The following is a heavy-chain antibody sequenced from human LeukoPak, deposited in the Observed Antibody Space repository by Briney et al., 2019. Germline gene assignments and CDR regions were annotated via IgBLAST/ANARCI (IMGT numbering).Heavy chain of an antibody. V-gene: IGHV1-2*06. J-gene: IGHJ3*02. CDR2: INPNSGGT. D-gene: IGHD3-10*01. CDR1: GGTFSSYA. CDR3: ARDRRAYGSGSSAFDI. Sequence: DSVKVSCKASGGTFSSYAISWVRQAPGQGLEWMGRINPNSGGTNYAQKFQGRVTMTRDTSISTAYMELSRLRSDDTAVYYCARDRRAYGSGSSAFDIWGQGTMVTVSS.